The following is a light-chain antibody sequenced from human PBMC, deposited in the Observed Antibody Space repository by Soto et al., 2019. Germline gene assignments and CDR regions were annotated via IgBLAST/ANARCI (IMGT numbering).Light chain of an antibody. CDR2: TAS. V-gene: IGKV1-39*01. CDR1: QSISSY. Sequence: DIQMTQSPSSLSASVGDRVTITCRASQSISSYLNWYQQKPGKAPNLLIYTASSLESGVPSRFSGSGSGTDFTLTTTSLQPEDFATYFCQQSYSRPRPFGQGTKVDIX. CDR3: QQSYSRPRP. J-gene: IGKJ1*01.